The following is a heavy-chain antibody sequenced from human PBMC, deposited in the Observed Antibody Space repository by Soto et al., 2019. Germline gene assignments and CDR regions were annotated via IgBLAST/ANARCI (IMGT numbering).Heavy chain of an antibody. J-gene: IGHJ3*02. D-gene: IGHD1-26*01. CDR1: GGTLSSYS. V-gene: IGHV1-69*13. CDR2: IIPIFGTA. CDR3: ARDSGIYSGYAFDI. Sequence: SVKVCCKACGGTLSSYSICWVRQAPGQGLEWMGGIIPIFGTANYAQKFQGRVTITADESTSTAYMELSSLRSEDTAVYYCARDSGIYSGYAFDIWGQGTMVTVSS.